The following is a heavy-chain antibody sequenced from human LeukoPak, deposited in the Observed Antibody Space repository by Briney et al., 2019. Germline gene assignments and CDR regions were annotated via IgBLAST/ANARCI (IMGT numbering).Heavy chain of an antibody. J-gene: IGHJ6*02. CDR3: TTDEDWNYARKDV. V-gene: IGHV3-15*04. CDR1: GFTFSRHG. Sequence: GSLRLSCAPSGFTFSRHGMHWVRQVPGKGLEWVGQTVSEIDGGTTDYATPVKGRFTISRDDSKSTLYLQMNSLKIEDTAVYYCTTDEDWNYARKDVWGQGATVIVSS. CDR2: TVSEIDGGTT. D-gene: IGHD1-7*01.